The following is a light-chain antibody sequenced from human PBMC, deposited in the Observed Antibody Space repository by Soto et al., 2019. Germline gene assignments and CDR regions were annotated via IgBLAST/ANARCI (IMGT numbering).Light chain of an antibody. CDR3: SSYTSSSSYV. J-gene: IGLJ1*01. CDR1: SSDVGGYKY. Sequence: QSALTQPASVSGSPGQSITISCTGTSSDVGGYKYVSWYQQHPGKAPKLLIYTVNNRPSGVSNRFSGSKSGNTASLTISGLRAEDEADYYCSSYTSSSSYVFGTGTKLTVL. CDR2: TVN. V-gene: IGLV2-14*03.